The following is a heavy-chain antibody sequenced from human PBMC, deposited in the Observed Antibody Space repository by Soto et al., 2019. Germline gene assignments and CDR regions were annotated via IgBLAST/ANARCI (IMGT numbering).Heavy chain of an antibody. D-gene: IGHD6-13*01. J-gene: IGHJ5*02. CDR1: GASISSGDYF. CDR2: IYDSGSS. V-gene: IGHV4-30-4*01. Sequence: SETLSLTCTVSGASISSGDYFWSWIRQSPGKGLEWIGYIYDSGSSYYNPSLKSRVTISVDTSKNQFPLKLSSVTAADTAVYYCARVDIAAAGNHWFDPWGQGTLVTVSS. CDR3: ARVDIAAAGNHWFDP.